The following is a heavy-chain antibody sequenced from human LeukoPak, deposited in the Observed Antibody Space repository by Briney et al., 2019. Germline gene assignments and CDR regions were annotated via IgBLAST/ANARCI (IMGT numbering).Heavy chain of an antibody. CDR1: GYTFTGYY. J-gene: IGHJ4*02. Sequence: ASVKVSCKASGYTFTGYYMHWVRQAPGQGLEWMGWINPNSGGTNYAQKFQGRVTMTRDTSISTAYMELSRLRSDDTAVYYCARAGVRRWLHYFDYWGQGTLVTVSS. CDR2: INPNSGGT. V-gene: IGHV1-2*02. D-gene: IGHD5-24*01. CDR3: ARAGVRRWLHYFDY.